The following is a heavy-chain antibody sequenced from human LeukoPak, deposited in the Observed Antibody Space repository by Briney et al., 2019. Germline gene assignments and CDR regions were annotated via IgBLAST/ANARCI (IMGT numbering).Heavy chain of an antibody. J-gene: IGHJ5*02. CDR2: ISGDGTAR. Sequence: GGSLRLSCAASGFTSSSYWMHWVRQVPGKGLVWVSRISGDGTARNYADSVKGRFTISRDDAKNTVDLQMNSLRGEDTAVYYCAKDPYRVIVATGNYLDPWGQGTLVTVSS. CDR3: AKDPYRVIVATGNYLDP. CDR1: GFTSSSYW. D-gene: IGHD2-21*01. V-gene: IGHV3-74*01.